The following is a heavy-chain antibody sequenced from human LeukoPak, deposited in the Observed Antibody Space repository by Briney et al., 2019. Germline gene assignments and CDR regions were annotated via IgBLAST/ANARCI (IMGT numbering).Heavy chain of an antibody. V-gene: IGHV1-2*02. J-gene: IGHJ6*03. D-gene: IGHD3-9*01. CDR3: ARDRLYELLTGYYYYYYYMDV. Sequence: PGASVKVSCKASGYTFTGYYMHWVRQAPGQGLEWMGWINPNSGGTNYAQKFQGRVTMTRDTSISTAYMELSRLRSDDTAVYYCARDRLYELLTGYYYYYYYMDVWGKGTTVTVSS. CDR2: INPNSGGT. CDR1: GYTFTGYY.